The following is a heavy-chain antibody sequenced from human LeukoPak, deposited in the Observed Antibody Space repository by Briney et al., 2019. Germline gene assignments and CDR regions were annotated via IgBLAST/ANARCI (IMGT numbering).Heavy chain of an antibody. V-gene: IGHV1-2*02. J-gene: IGHJ4*02. CDR1: GYTITGYY. CDR2: INPNSGGT. CDR3: ARVGNCGGDCYEY. D-gene: IGHD2-21*01. Sequence: ASVKVSCKASGYTITGYYMHWVRQAPGQGLEWMGWINPNSGGTVYAQKFQGRVTMTRDTSTTTAYMELSRLRADDTAVYYCARVGNCGGDCYEYWGQGTLVTVSS.